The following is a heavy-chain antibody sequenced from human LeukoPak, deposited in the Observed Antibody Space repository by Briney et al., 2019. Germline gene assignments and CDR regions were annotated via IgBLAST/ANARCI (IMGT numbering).Heavy chain of an antibody. CDR1: GFTVSDNN. J-gene: IGHJ4*02. V-gene: IGHV3-53*05. D-gene: IGHD6-19*01. Sequence: PGGSLRLSCAASGFTVSDNNMIWVRQAPGKGLEWVSTLHRDGSVRYADSVNGRFTISRDDSKNTLSLQMNSLRAEDTAVYYCGRVEQWLGNYFDYWGQGTLVTVSS. CDR3: GRVEQWLGNYFDY. CDR2: LHRDGSV.